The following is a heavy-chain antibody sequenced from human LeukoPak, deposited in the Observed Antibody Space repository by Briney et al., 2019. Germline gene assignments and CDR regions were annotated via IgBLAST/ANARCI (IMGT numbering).Heavy chain of an antibody. CDR1: GGSISSGDYY. CDR3: ARGSSGWSPGWYFDL. D-gene: IGHD6-19*01. V-gene: IGHV4-61*08. J-gene: IGHJ2*01. Sequence: SQTLSLTCTVSGGSISSGDYYWSWIRQPPGKGLEWIGYIYYSGSTNYNPSLKSRVTISVDTSKNQFSLKLSSVTAADTAVYYCARGSSGWSPGWYFDLWGRGTLVTVSS. CDR2: IYYSGST.